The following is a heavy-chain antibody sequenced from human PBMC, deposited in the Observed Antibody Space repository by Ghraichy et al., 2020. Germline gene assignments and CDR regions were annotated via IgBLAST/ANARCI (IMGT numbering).Heavy chain of an antibody. CDR3: ARDVPNTAMEYYYYYYGMDV. Sequence: ASVKVSCKASGYTFTSYGISWVRQAPGQGLEWMGWISAYNGNTNYAQKLQGRVTMTTDTSTSTAYMELRSLRSDDTAVYYCARDVPNTAMEYYYYYYGMDVWGQGTTVTVSS. CDR1: GYTFTSYG. V-gene: IGHV1-18*01. J-gene: IGHJ6*02. D-gene: IGHD5-18*01. CDR2: ISAYNGNT.